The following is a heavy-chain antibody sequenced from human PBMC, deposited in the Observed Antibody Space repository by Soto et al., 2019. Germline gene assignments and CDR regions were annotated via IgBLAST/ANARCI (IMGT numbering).Heavy chain of an antibody. CDR1: GFTFSTHS. V-gene: IGHV3-30-3*01. CDR2: ISYDGSNQ. CDR3: ARAFYDSDSGSKEEYSDY. D-gene: IGHD3-10*01. Sequence: QVQLVESGGGVVQPGRTLRLSCAASGFTFSTHSMGWVRQAPGKGLEWVAFISYDGSNQYYASSVKGRFTISRDNSKNALYLQMNSPRAEDTAVYYCARAFYDSDSGSKEEYSDYWGQGTLVTVSS. J-gene: IGHJ4*02.